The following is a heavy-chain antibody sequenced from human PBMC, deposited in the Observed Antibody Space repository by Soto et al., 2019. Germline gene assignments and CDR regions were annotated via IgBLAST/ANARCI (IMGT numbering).Heavy chain of an antibody. V-gene: IGHV1-69*12. Sequence: QVQLVQSGAEVKKPGSSVKVSCKASGGTFSSYAISWVRQAPGQGLEWMGGIIPIFGTANYAQKFQGRVTITADESTSKGYMELSSLRSEDTAVYYCARGRGSRVYYYYGMDVWGQGTTVTVSS. J-gene: IGHJ6*02. CDR3: ARGRGSRVYYYYGMDV. CDR1: GGTFSSYA. D-gene: IGHD2-2*01. CDR2: IIPIFGTA.